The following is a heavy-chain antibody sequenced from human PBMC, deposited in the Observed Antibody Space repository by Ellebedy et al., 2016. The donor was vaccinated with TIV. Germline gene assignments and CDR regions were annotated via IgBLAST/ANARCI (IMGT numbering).Heavy chain of an antibody. Sequence: GGSLRLSXVASGFMFSNYGMHWVRQAPGKGLEWVAVIVNDGRDKHHADSVKGRFTISRDNSKNTLYLQMNSLRAEDTAVYYCAKQLGAIAAFEYWGQGTLVTVSS. CDR1: GFMFSNYG. J-gene: IGHJ4*02. V-gene: IGHV3-33*06. D-gene: IGHD6-13*01. CDR2: IVNDGRDK. CDR3: AKQLGAIAAFEY.